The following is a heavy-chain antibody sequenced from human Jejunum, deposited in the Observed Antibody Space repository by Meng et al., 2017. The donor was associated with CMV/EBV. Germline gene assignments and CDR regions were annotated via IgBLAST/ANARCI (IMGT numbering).Heavy chain of an antibody. CDR1: GFGFSRNG. J-gene: IGHJ4*02. CDR2: IGYDGSGK. D-gene: IGHD6-6*01. V-gene: IGHV3-33*06. Sequence: GFGFSRNGMPWVRQAPGKGLEWVAIIGYDGSGKDYADSVKGRFTISRDNSKTTLYLQMNSLRAEDTAVYYCAKNRVSYTSSRALDYWGQGTLVTVSS. CDR3: AKNRVSYTSSRALDY.